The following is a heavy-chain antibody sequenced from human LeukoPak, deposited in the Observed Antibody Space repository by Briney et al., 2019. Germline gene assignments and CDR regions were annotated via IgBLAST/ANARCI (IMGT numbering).Heavy chain of an antibody. V-gene: IGHV3-53*01. Sequence: GGSLRLSCAASGLTVSSNYMSWVRQAPGKGLEWVSVIYSGGSTYYADSVKGRFTISRDNSKNTLYLQMNSLRAEDTAVYYCAKKDRLLGMDVWGKGTTVTVSS. D-gene: IGHD3-22*01. J-gene: IGHJ6*03. CDR3: AKKDRLLGMDV. CDR2: IYSGGST. CDR1: GLTVSSNY.